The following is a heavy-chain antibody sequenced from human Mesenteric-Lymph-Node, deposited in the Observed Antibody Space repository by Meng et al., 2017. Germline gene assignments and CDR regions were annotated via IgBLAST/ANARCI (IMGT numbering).Heavy chain of an antibody. J-gene: IGHJ4*02. V-gene: IGHV3-23*01. CDR1: GFTFSSYA. CDR2: IRVSGGST. D-gene: IGHD1-26*01. CDR3: AKVSGSRSYRNMDV. Sequence: GESLKISCAASGFTFSSYAMSWVRQAPGKGLEWVSAIRVSGGSTYYADSMKGRFTISRDNSKNTLYLQMNSLRAEDTAVYYCAKVSGSRSYRNMDVWGRGTLVTVSS.